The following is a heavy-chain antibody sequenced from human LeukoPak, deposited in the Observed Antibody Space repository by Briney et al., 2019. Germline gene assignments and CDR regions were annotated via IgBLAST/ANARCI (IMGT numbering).Heavy chain of an antibody. Sequence: GASVKVSCKASGGTFSSYAISWVRQAPGQGLEWMGGIIPIFGTANYAQKFQGRVTITADESTSTAYMELSSLRSEDTAVYYCARPRIAAAGENWFDPWGQGTLVTVSS. CDR2: IIPIFGTA. V-gene: IGHV1-69*13. CDR1: GGTFSSYA. CDR3: ARPRIAAAGENWFDP. J-gene: IGHJ5*02. D-gene: IGHD6-13*01.